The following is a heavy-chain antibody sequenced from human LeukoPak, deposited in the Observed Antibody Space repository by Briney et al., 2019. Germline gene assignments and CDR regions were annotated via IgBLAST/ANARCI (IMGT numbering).Heavy chain of an antibody. D-gene: IGHD2-2*01. J-gene: IGHJ4*02. CDR1: GCTLSSYT. CDR2: IRSDASYT. V-gene: IGHV3-21*01. Sequence: PGGSLRLSCAASGCTLSSYTMNWVRQAPGKGLEWVSSIRSDASYTDYADLVKGRFTISRDSAKNSLYLQMNSLRAEDTAVYYCAREVVVPAATLDYWGQGTLVTVSS. CDR3: AREVVVPAATLDY.